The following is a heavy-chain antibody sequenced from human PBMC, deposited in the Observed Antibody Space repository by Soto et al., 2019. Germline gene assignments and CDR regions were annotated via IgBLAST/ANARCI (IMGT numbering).Heavy chain of an antibody. CDR2: IYYSATT. V-gene: IGHV4-28*01. J-gene: IGHJ4*02. CDR1: GYSISSSNW. D-gene: IGHD1-26*01. CDR3: ASREIQGPIDY. Sequence: QVRLQESGPGLVKPSDTLSLTCAVSGYSISSSNWWGWIRQPPGKGLEWIGYIYYSATTYCNPSLTSRVTMSVDTATKQFTLKLTSVTAVDTAVYYCASREIQGPIDYWGQGTLVTVSS.